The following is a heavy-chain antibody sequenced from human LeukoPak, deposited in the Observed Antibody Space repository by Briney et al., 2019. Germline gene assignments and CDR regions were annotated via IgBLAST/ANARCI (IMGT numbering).Heavy chain of an antibody. Sequence: PGGSLRLSCAASGFTVSSTYMSWVRQAPGKGLEWVSVIYSGGNTYYADSVKGRFTISRDNAKNSLYLQMKSLRAEDTAVYYCARGGSAYDIWGQGTMVTVSS. CDR2: IYSGGNT. CDR3: ARGGSAYDI. V-gene: IGHV3-53*01. CDR1: GFTVSSTY. D-gene: IGHD1-26*01. J-gene: IGHJ3*02.